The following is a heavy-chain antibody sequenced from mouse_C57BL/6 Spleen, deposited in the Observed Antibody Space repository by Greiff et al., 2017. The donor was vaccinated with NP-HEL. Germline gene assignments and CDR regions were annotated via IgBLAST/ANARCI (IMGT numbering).Heavy chain of an antibody. J-gene: IGHJ1*03. D-gene: IGHD1-1*01. V-gene: IGHV5-4*01. Sequence: EVHLVESGGGLVKPGGSLKLSCAASGFTFSSYAMSWVRQTPEKRLEWVATISDGGSYTYYPDNVKGRFTISRDNSKNNLYLQMSHLKSEDTAMYYCARYGGEERYLDVWGKGTTVTVSS. CDR3: ARYGGEERYLDV. CDR1: GFTFSSYA. CDR2: ISDGGSYT.